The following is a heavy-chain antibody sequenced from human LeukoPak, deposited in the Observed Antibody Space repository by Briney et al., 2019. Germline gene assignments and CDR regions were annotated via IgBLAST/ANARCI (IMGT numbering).Heavy chain of an antibody. Sequence: GGSLRLSCAASGFTFSSYEMNWVRQAPGKGLEWVSSISRNSNYIYYADSVKGRFTISRDNAKNSLYLQMNSLRAEDTAVYYCARDPHSNSWVDYWGQGTLVTVSS. J-gene: IGHJ4*02. V-gene: IGHV3-21*01. CDR3: ARDPHSNSWVDY. CDR2: ISRNSNYI. CDR1: GFTFSSYE. D-gene: IGHD6-13*01.